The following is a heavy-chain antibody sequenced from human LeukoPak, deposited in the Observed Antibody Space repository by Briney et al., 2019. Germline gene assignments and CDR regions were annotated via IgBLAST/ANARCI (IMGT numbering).Heavy chain of an antibody. CDR3: ARGPGIAAAGTVGYFDY. Sequence: GGSLRLSCAASGFTFSSYWMSWVRQAPGQGLEWVANIKQDGSEKYYVDSVKGRFTMSRDNAGNTLYLQMNRLRAEDTAVYYCARGPGIAAAGTVGYFDYWGQGNLVTVSS. D-gene: IGHD6-13*01. CDR1: GFTFSSYW. V-gene: IGHV3-7*04. J-gene: IGHJ4*02. CDR2: IKQDGSEK.